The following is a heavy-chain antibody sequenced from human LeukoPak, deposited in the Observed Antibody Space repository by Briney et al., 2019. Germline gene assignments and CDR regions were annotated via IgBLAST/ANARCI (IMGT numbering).Heavy chain of an antibody. Sequence: GGSLRLSCAASGFTFSDYSMNWVRQAPGKGLEWVSYISSSGSTIYYVDSVKGRFTISRDNAKNSLYLQMNSLRAEDTAVYYCARAGGVFIGTTGYYHMDVWGKGTTVTVSS. V-gene: IGHV3-48*01. CDR2: ISSSGSTI. J-gene: IGHJ6*03. D-gene: IGHD3-16*02. CDR3: ARAGGVFIGTTGYYHMDV. CDR1: GFTFSDYS.